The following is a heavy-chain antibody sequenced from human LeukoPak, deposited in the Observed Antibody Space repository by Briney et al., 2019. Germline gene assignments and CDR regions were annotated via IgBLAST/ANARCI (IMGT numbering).Heavy chain of an antibody. CDR3: AREARGIAFDI. CDR2: TYYRSKWYN. CDR1: GGSVSGNSVA. Sequence: SQALSPTCAISGGSVSGNSVAWNWIRQSPSRGLEWLGRTYYRSKWYNDYAVSVKSRITINADTSKNQISLLLNSVAPEDTAVYYCAREARGIAFDIWGQGTMVTVSS. J-gene: IGHJ3*02. V-gene: IGHV6-1*01.